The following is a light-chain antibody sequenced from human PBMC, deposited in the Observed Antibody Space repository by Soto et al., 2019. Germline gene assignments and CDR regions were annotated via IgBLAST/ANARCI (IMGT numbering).Light chain of an antibody. CDR3: TSFTTTSALV. V-gene: IGLV2-14*03. CDR1: SSDIGAYNY. J-gene: IGLJ3*02. Sequence: QSALTQPASVSGSPGQSITISCTGTSSDIGAYNYVSWYQQHPGRVPKLLIYEVTNRPSGVSNRFSGYKSGNTASLTISGLQSEDEADYYCTSFTTTSALVFGGGTKLTVL. CDR2: EVT.